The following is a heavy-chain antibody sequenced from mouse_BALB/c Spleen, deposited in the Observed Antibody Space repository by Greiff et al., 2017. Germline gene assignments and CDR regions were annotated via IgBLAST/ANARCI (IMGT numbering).Heavy chain of an antibody. Sequence: EVQLQQSGGDLVKPGGSLKLSCAASGFTFSSYGMSWVRQTPDKRLEWVATISSGGSYTYYPDSVKGRFTISRDNAKNTLYLQMSSLKSEDTAMYYCARHLTTVVADYWGQGTTLTVSS. V-gene: IGHV5-6*01. CDR1: GFTFSSYG. D-gene: IGHD1-1*01. CDR3: ARHLTTVVADY. CDR2: ISSGGSYT. J-gene: IGHJ2*01.